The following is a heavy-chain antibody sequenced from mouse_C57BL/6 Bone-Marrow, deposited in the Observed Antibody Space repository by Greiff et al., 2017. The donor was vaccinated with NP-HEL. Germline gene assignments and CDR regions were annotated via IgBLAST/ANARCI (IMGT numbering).Heavy chain of an antibody. CDR2: ISSGGSYT. CDR1: GFTFSSYG. Sequence: VQLKESGGDLVKPGGSLKLSCAASGFTFSSYGMSWVRQTPDKRLEWVATISSGGSYTYYPDSVKGRFTISRDNAKNTLYLQMSSLKSEDTAMYYCARHKGSSYWYFAVWGTGTTVTVSS. CDR3: ARHKGSSYWYFAV. J-gene: IGHJ1*03. D-gene: IGHD1-1*01. V-gene: IGHV5-6*01.